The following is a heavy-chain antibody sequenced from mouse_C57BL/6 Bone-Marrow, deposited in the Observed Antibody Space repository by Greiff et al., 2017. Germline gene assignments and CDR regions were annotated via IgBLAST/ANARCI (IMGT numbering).Heavy chain of an antibody. CDR3: VRHGGGTVSFDD. CDR1: GFSFNTYA. J-gene: IGHJ2*01. CDR2: IRSKSNNYAT. Sequence: EVNLVESGGGLVQPKGSLKLSCAASGFSFNTYAMNWVRQAPGKGLEWVARIRSKSNNYATYYADSVKDRFNISRDDSESMLYLQMNNLKTEDTAMYYCVRHGGGTVSFDDWGQGTTRTVSS. V-gene: IGHV10-1*01. D-gene: IGHD4-1*01.